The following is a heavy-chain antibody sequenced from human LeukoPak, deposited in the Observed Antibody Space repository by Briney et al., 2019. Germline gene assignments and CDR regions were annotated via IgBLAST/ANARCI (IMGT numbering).Heavy chain of an antibody. D-gene: IGHD3-3*01. CDR2: INHSGSS. J-gene: IGHJ3*02. CDR1: GGSFSGYY. CDR3: ARGDYDFWSGPSIGAFDI. V-gene: IGHV4-34*01. Sequence: PSETLSLTCAVYGGSFSGYYWSWIRQPPGKGLEWLGEINHSGSSNYNPSLKSRVTISVDTSKNQFSLKLSSVTAADTAVYYCARGDYDFWSGPSIGAFDIWGQGTMVTVSS.